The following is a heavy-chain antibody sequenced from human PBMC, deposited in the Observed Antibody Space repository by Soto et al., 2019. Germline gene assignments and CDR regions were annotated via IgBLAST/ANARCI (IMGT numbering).Heavy chain of an antibody. Sequence: QVQRVQSGAEVKRPGASVRVSCKASGYTFNKYAIHWVGRAPGQGLEWMGWIHAGNGNTRYSQKVQGRVTISRDTSASTDYMELSSLRSEDTAVYYCARDEDIWGQGTMVTVSS. CDR2: IHAGNGNT. V-gene: IGHV1-3*01. CDR1: GYTFNKYA. J-gene: IGHJ3*02. CDR3: ARDEDI.